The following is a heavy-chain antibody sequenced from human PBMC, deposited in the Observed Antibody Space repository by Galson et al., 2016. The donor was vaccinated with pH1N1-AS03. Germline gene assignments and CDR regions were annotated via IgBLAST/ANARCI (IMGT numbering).Heavy chain of an antibody. J-gene: IGHJ4*02. Sequence: SLRLSCAGSGFTFSPYAMHWVRQAPGKGLEWVAVISSDGSNKYYSDSGKGRFTISRDNSKSTLYLQMNSLRAEDWAVYYCARETVVGTGFEYWGQGTLVTVSS. CDR3: ARETVVGTGFEY. CDR1: GFTFSPYA. D-gene: IGHD6-19*01. V-gene: IGHV3-30*04. CDR2: ISSDGSNK.